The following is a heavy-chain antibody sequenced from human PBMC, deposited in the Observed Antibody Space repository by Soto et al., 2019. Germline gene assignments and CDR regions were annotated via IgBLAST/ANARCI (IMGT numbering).Heavy chain of an antibody. Sequence: GGSLRLSCTASGFTFDDHAMSCFRQAPGKGLDGVAISRSQADGVPTEYAASVKVRFSISRDDSKSISYLQMNSLKTEDTAVYYCTREIAVSDYWVQGTLVTVSS. J-gene: IGHJ4*02. V-gene: IGHV3-49*03. CDR3: TREIAVSDY. CDR1: GFTFDDHA. D-gene: IGHD6-19*01. CDR2: SRSQADGVPT.